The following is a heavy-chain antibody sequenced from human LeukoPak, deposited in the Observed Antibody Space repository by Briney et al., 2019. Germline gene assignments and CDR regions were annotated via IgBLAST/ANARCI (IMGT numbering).Heavy chain of an antibody. J-gene: IGHJ4*02. V-gene: IGHV1-69*05. CDR1: GGTFSSYA. CDR3: ATREGSYYDHYFDY. Sequence: ASVKVSCKASGGTFSSYAISWVRQAPGQGLEWMGGIIPIFGTANYAQKFQGRVTITTDESTSTAYMELSSLRSEDTAVYYCATREGSYYDHYFDYWGQGTLVTVSS. D-gene: IGHD1-26*01. CDR2: IIPIFGTA.